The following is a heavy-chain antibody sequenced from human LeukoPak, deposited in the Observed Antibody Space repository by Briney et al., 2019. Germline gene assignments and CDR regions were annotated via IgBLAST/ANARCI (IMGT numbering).Heavy chain of an antibody. Sequence: SETLSLTCTVSGGSISSYYWSWIRQPPGKGLEWIGYIYTSGSTNYNPSLKSRVTISVDTSKNQFSLKLSSVTAADTAVYYCARHGPAAGPFFDYWGQGTPVTVSS. D-gene: IGHD2-2*01. CDR3: ARHGPAAGPFFDY. CDR1: GGSISSYY. V-gene: IGHV4-4*09. CDR2: IYTSGST. J-gene: IGHJ4*02.